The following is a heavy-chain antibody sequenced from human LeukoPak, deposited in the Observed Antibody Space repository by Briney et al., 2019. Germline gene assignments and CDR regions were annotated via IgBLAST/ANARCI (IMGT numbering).Heavy chain of an antibody. CDR2: ISGSGGST. Sequence: GGSLRLSCAASGFTFSSYAMSWVRQAPGKGLEWVSAISGSGGSTYYADSVKGRFTISRDNSKNTLYLQMNSLRAEDTAVYYCAKLMGEGASITLGAFDTWGQGTMVTVSS. CDR3: AKLMGEGASITLGAFDT. CDR1: GFTFSSYA. V-gene: IGHV3-23*01. J-gene: IGHJ3*02. D-gene: IGHD3-10*01.